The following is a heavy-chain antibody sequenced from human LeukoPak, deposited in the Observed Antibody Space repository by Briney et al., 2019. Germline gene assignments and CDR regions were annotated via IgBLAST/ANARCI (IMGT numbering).Heavy chain of an antibody. D-gene: IGHD3-22*01. CDR3: ARGYYYESSGYFFDY. CDR1: GFTFSSYE. J-gene: IGHJ4*02. CDR2: ISSSGSTI. Sequence: GGSLRLSCAASGFTFSSYEMNWVRQAPGKGLELVSYISSSGSTIYYADSVKGRFTISRDNAKNSLYLQMNSLRAEDTAVYYCARGYYYESSGYFFDYWGQGTLVTVSS. V-gene: IGHV3-48*03.